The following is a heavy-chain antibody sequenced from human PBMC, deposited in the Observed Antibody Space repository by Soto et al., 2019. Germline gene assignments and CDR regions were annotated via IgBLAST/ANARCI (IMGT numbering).Heavy chain of an antibody. J-gene: IGHJ4*02. D-gene: IGHD3-10*01. CDR3: ARDKRGLLWFGELSSP. CDR2: ISSSSSTI. Sequence: GGSLRLSCAASGFTFSSYSMNWVRQAPGKGLEWVSYISSSSSTIYYADSVKGRFTISRDNAKNSLYLQMNSLRDEDTAVYYCARDKRGLLWFGELSSPWGQGTLVTVS. V-gene: IGHV3-48*02. CDR1: GFTFSSYS.